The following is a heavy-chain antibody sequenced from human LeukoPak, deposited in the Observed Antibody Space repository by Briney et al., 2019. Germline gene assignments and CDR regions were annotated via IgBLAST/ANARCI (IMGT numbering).Heavy chain of an antibody. V-gene: IGHV3-23*01. CDR3: AKQPGYSSSWYYFDY. CDR1: GFTFSSYA. J-gene: IGHJ4*02. CDR2: ISGSGGST. Sequence: PGGSLRLSCAASGFTFSSYAMSWVRQAPGKGLEWVSAISGSGGSTYYADSVKGRFTISRDNSKNTLYLQMNSLRAEDTAVYYCAKQPGYSSSWYYFDYWGQGTLVTVSS. D-gene: IGHD6-13*01.